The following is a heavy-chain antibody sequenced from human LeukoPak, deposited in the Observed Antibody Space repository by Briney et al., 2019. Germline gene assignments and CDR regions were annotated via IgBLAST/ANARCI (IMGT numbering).Heavy chain of an antibody. D-gene: IGHD2-2*01. J-gene: IGHJ2*01. CDR1: GLTFSNYA. CDR2: ISISSSTI. CDR3: ARGVPATISDWYFDL. Sequence: PGGSLRLSCVASGLTFSNYAMSWVRQAPGKGLEWVSYISISSSTIYYADSVKGRFTISRDNAGNSLSLHMNSLRAADTAVYYCARGVPATISDWYFDLWGRGTLVTVSS. V-gene: IGHV3-48*01.